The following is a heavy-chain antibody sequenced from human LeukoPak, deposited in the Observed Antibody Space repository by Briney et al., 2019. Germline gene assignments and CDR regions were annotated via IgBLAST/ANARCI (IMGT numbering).Heavy chain of an antibody. CDR1: GFTYSSYA. J-gene: IGHJ4*02. Sequence: PGGSLRLSCAASGFTYSSYAMSWVRQAPGKGLEWVSAISGSGGSTYYADSVKGRFTISRDNSKNTLYLQMNSLRAEDTAVYYCAKDYGSGSYFDYWGQGTLVTVSS. V-gene: IGHV3-23*01. CDR2: ISGSGGST. CDR3: AKDYGSGSYFDY. D-gene: IGHD3-10*01.